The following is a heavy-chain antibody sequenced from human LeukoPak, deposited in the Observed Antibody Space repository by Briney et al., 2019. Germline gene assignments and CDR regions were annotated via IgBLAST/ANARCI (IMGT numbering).Heavy chain of an antibody. CDR3: TTAVAGRRDY. V-gene: IGHV3-73*01. D-gene: IGHD6-19*01. CDR2: IRSKANSYAT. Sequence: PGGSLRLSCVASGFTFSGSAMHWVRQASGKGLEWVGRIRSKANSYATAYAASVKGRFTISRDDSKNTAYLQMNSLKTEDTAVYYCTTAVAGRRDYWGQGTLVTVSS. CDR1: GFTFSGSA. J-gene: IGHJ4*02.